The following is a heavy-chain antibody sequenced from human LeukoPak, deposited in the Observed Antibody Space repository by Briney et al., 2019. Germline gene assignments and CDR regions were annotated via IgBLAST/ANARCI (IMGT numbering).Heavy chain of an antibody. CDR1: GFTFSSYW. CDR3: ASAAGNSVY. V-gene: IGHV3-7*03. D-gene: IGHD5/OR15-5a*01. CDR2: IKQDGSEK. J-gene: IGHJ4*02. Sequence: PGGTLRLSCAASGFTFSSYWISWVRHAPGKGLEWVANIKQDGSEKYYVDSAKGRFTISRDSAQSSLYLQMNSLRAEDTAVYYCASAAGNSVYWGQGTLVTVSS.